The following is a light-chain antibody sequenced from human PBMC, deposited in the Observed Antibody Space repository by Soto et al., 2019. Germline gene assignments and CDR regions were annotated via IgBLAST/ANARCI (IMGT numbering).Light chain of an antibody. V-gene: IGKV3-11*01. CDR3: QQRSNWPPIT. J-gene: IGKJ5*01. Sequence: EIVLTQSPATLLLSQGERATLSCRASQSVSSYLAWYQQKPGQAPRLLIYDASNRATGIPARFSGSGSGTDFTLTISSLEPEDFAVYYCQQRSNWPPITFGQGTRLEIK. CDR2: DAS. CDR1: QSVSSY.